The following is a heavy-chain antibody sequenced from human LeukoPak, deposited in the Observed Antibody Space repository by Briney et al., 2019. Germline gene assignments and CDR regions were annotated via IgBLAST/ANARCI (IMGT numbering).Heavy chain of an antibody. D-gene: IGHD1-1*01. CDR3: ARVVTVASSERRPGYFYMDV. Sequence: GGSLRLSCAASGFTFSSYGMHWVRQAPGKGLEWVAFVHYGGSNKYYADSVKGRFTISRDNAKNSLYLQMNSLRAEDTAIYYCARVVTVASSERRPGYFYMDVWGKGTTVTVSS. V-gene: IGHV3-30*02. CDR1: GFTFSSYG. J-gene: IGHJ6*03. CDR2: VHYGGSNK.